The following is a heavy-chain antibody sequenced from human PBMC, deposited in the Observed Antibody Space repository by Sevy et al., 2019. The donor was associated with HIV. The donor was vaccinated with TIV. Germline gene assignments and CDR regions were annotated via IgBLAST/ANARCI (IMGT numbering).Heavy chain of an antibody. J-gene: IGHJ6*02. CDR1: GYTFTSYG. CDR3: ARVGDSGSYFSYYYYFGMDV. Sequence: ASVKVSCKASGYTFTSYGISWVRQAPGQGLEWMGWISAYNGNTNYAQKLQGRVTMTTDTSTSTAYMKLRSLRSDDTAVYYCARVGDSGSYFSYYYYFGMDVWGQGTTVTVSS. CDR2: ISAYNGNT. D-gene: IGHD1-26*01. V-gene: IGHV1-18*01.